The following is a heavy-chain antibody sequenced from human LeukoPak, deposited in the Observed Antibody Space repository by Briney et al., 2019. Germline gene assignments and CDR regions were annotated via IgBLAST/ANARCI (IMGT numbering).Heavy chain of an antibody. Sequence: GASVKDSCKVSGDTLTELSMHWGRQAPGKGVEWMGGFDPEDGETIYAQKFQGRVTMTEDTSTDTAYMELSSLRSEDTAVYYCATDLYYSLDYWGQGTLVTVSS. V-gene: IGHV1-24*01. J-gene: IGHJ4*02. CDR1: GDTLTELS. D-gene: IGHD3-10*01. CDR3: ATDLYYSLDY. CDR2: FDPEDGET.